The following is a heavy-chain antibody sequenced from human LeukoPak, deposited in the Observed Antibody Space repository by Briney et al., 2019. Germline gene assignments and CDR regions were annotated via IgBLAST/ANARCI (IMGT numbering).Heavy chain of an antibody. Sequence: SVKVSCKASGGTFSSYAISWVRQAPGQGLEWMGGIIPIFGTANYAQKFQGRVTITADESTSTAYMELSSLRSEDAAVYYCARGVTGSYRTYYFDYWGQGTLVTVSS. CDR2: IIPIFGTA. V-gene: IGHV1-69*13. D-gene: IGHD1-26*01. CDR1: GGTFSSYA. CDR3: ARGVTGSYRTYYFDY. J-gene: IGHJ4*02.